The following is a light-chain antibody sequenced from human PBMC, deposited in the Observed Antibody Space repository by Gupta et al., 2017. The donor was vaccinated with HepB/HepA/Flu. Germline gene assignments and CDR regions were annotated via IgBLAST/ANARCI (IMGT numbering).Light chain of an antibody. V-gene: IGLV2-14*03. J-gene: IGLJ2*01. CDR3: SSYTSSRSVV. Sequence: QSALTQPASVSGSPGQTCTISCTGSSSDVGGYNDVSWYQQHPVKAPKLMIYDVSNRPSRVSNRFSGSKSGNTASLTISGHQAEDEADYYCSSYTSSRSVVFGRGTKLTVL. CDR1: SSDVGGYND. CDR2: DVS.